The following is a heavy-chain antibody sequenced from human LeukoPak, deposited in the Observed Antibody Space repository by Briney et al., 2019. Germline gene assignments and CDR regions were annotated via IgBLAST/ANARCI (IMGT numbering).Heavy chain of an antibody. CDR2: ISAYNGNT. CDR1: GYTFTSYG. D-gene: IGHD2-2*01. Sequence: ASVKVSCKASGYTFTSYGISWVRQAPGQGLEWMGWISAYNGNTNYAQKLQGRVTMTTDTSTSTAYMELRSLRSDDTAVYYCAREGVVPAARGEYYFDYWGQGTLVTVSS. CDR3: AREGVVPAARGEYYFDY. V-gene: IGHV1-18*01. J-gene: IGHJ4*02.